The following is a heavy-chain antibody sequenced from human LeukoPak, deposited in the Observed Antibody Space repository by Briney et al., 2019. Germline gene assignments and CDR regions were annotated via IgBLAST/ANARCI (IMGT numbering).Heavy chain of an antibody. CDR3: AKRGVVIRVILVGFHKEAYYFDY. V-gene: IGHV3-23*01. Sequence: PGGSLRLSCAVSGITLSNYARSWVRQAPGKGLEWVAGISGSGGGTHYADSVKGRFTISRDNPKNTLYLQMNNLRAGDTAVYFCAKRGVVIRVILVGFHKEAYYFDYWGQGTLVTVSS. CDR2: ISGSGGGT. D-gene: IGHD3-22*01. CDR1: GITLSNYA. J-gene: IGHJ4*02.